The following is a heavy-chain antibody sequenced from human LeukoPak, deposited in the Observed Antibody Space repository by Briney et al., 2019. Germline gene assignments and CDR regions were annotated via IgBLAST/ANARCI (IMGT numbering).Heavy chain of an antibody. J-gene: IGHJ6*02. Sequence: SQTLSLTCTVSGGSISSGGYYWSWIRQHPGKGLEWIGYIYYSGSTYYNPSLKSRVTISVGTSKNQFYLKLSSVPAADTAVYYCARDRTGVSVGYCSGGSCYSRPRNSYGMDVWGQGTTVTVSS. D-gene: IGHD2-15*01. CDR2: IYYSGST. CDR3: ARDRTGVSVGYCSGGSCYSRPRNSYGMDV. CDR1: GGSISSGGYY. V-gene: IGHV4-31*03.